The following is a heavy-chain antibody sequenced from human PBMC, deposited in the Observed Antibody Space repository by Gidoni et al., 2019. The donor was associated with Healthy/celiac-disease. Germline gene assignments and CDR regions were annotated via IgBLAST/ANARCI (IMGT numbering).Heavy chain of an antibody. Sequence: QVQLQQWGAGLLKPSETLSLTCAVYGGSFRGYYWSWIRQPPGKGLEWIGEINHSGSTNYNPSLKSRVTISVDTSKNQFSLKLSSVTAADTAVYYCASRPYDFWSGYYYYYYGMDVWGQGTTVTVSS. CDR3: ASRPYDFWSGYYYYYYGMDV. CDR2: INHSGST. V-gene: IGHV4-34*01. CDR1: GGSFRGYY. D-gene: IGHD3-3*01. J-gene: IGHJ6*02.